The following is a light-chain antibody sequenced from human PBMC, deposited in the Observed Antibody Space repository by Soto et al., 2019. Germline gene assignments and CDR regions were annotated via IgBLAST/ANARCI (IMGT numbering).Light chain of an antibody. Sequence: EIVMTQSPASLSVSPGERATLSCRASQSINSNLVWYQQKPGQAPRLLIYGASTRATGIPGRFSGSGSGTEFTLTISSLQSEDFAVYYCQQYNNWPRTFGQGTKLEI. J-gene: IGKJ2*01. CDR3: QQYNNWPRT. CDR2: GAS. V-gene: IGKV3-15*01. CDR1: QSINSN.